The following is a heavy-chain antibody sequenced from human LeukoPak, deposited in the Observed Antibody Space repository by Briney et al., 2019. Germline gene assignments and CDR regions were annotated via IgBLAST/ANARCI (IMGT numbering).Heavy chain of an antibody. V-gene: IGHV3-30*04. Sequence: GKSLGLSCAASGFTFSSYALHWVRQAPGKGLEWVAVMSSDGSNKYYADSVKGRFTISRDNSKNALFLQLNSLRGEDTAVYYCARDLPGVIWGELYTMDVWGQGTTVTVSS. D-gene: IGHD1-7*01. J-gene: IGHJ6*02. CDR1: GFTFSSYA. CDR2: MSSDGSNK. CDR3: ARDLPGVIWGELYTMDV.